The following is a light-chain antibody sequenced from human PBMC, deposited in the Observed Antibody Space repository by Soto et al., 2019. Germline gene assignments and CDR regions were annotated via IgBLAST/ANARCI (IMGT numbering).Light chain of an antibody. Sequence: QSVLTQSPSASGTPGQRVTISCSGSFSNIGSNTVNWYEQLPGTAPKLLIYSNNQRPSGVPDRISGTKSGTSASLAIRGLQSDDEADDYCAAWDDSLNGVVFGGGTKLTVL. CDR2: SNN. V-gene: IGLV1-44*01. CDR1: FSNIGSNT. J-gene: IGLJ2*01. CDR3: AAWDDSLNGVV.